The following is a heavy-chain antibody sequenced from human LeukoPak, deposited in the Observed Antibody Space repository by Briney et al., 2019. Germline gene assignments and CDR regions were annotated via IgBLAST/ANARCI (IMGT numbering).Heavy chain of an antibody. D-gene: IGHD1-14*01. CDR1: GFTVSNNY. Sequence: GGSLRLSCTASGFTVSNNYMSWVRQAPGKGLEWVSISYSDTNTNYADSVKGRFTISRDTSQNTLSLQMNSLIGEDTAVYYCVRKNRDFNAAFDIWGQGTVVTVSS. CDR3: VRKNRDFNAAFDI. V-gene: IGHV3-53*01. J-gene: IGHJ3*02. CDR2: SYSDTNT.